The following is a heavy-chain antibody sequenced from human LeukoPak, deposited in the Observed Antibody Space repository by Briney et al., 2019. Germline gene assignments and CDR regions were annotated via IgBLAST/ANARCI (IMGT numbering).Heavy chain of an antibody. CDR3: AREEKRRIAARPSLYDY. Sequence: GGSLRLSCAASGFTFSSYAMHWVRQAPGKGLEWVAVISYDGSNKYYADSVKGRFTISRDNSKNTLYLQMNSLRAEDTAVYYCAREEKRRIAARPSLYDYWGQGTLVTVSS. V-gene: IGHV3-30-3*01. CDR1: GFTFSSYA. D-gene: IGHD6-6*01. J-gene: IGHJ4*02. CDR2: ISYDGSNK.